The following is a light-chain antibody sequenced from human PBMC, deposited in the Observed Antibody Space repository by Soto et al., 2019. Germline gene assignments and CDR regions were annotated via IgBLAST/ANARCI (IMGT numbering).Light chain of an antibody. J-gene: IGKJ2*01. CDR3: QQYNSNSYT. V-gene: IGKV1-5*03. Sequence: DIQMTQSPSILSASVGDRVTITCRASQSISSWLAWYQQIPGKAPKALIYQASKLEIGVPSRFSGSGSGTAFTLTISSLQPDDFATYYCQQYNSNSYTFGQGTKLEI. CDR2: QAS. CDR1: QSISSW.